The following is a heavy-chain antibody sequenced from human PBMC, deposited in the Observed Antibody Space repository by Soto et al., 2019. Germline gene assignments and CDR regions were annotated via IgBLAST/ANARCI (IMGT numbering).Heavy chain of an antibody. CDR1: GFTFSTYG. J-gene: IGHJ3*02. CDR2: IWFDGSDK. V-gene: IGHV3-33*01. D-gene: IGHD2-15*01. CDR3: ARLYCSAASCYSVGAFDI. Sequence: SGGSLRLSCAASGFTFSTYGMHWVRQAPGKGLEWVALIWFDGSDKYYTESVKGRFTISRDNSRSTVYLQMNSLRAEDTAVYYCARLYCSAASCYSVGAFDIRGQGTMVTVSS.